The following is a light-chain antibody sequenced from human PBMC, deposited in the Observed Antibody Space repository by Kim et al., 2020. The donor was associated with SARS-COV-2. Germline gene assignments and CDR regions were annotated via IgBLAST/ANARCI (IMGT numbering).Light chain of an antibody. V-gene: IGKV3-20*01. CDR1: QTVRGNY. CDR2: GAS. J-gene: IGKJ2*01. CDR3: QQYGSAPDT. Sequence: EIVVTQSPSTLSLSPGEGATLSCRASQTVRGNYVAWYQQRPGQAPRPLIYGASRRATDVSDRFSASGSGTDFTLTISRLEPDDFGVYYCQQYGSAPDTFGQGTKLEI.